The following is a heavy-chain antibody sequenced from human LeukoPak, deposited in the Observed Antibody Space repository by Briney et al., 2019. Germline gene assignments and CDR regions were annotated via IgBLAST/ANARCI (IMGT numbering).Heavy chain of an antibody. CDR3: ARSSNSIVGASDAFDI. D-gene: IGHD1-26*01. CDR1: GYSFTSYW. V-gene: IGHV5-51*01. CDR2: IYPGDSDT. Sequence: GESLKISCKGSGYSFTSYWIGWVRQMPGKGLEWMGIIYPGDSDTRYSPSFQGQVTISADKSISTAYLQWSSLKASGTAMYYCARSSNSIVGASDAFDIWGQGTMVTVSS. J-gene: IGHJ3*02.